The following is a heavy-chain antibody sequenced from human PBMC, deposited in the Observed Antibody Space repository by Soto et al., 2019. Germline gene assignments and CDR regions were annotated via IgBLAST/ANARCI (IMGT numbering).Heavy chain of an antibody. Sequence: ASVKVSCKASGGTFSSYAISWVRQAPGQGLEWMGGIIPIFGTANYAQKFQGRVTITADESTSTAYMELSSLRSEDTAVYYCAWYGSGSHSITTYFDYWGQGTLVTVSS. CDR3: AWYGSGSHSITTYFDY. V-gene: IGHV1-69*13. CDR2: IIPIFGTA. J-gene: IGHJ4*02. CDR1: GGTFSSYA. D-gene: IGHD3-10*01.